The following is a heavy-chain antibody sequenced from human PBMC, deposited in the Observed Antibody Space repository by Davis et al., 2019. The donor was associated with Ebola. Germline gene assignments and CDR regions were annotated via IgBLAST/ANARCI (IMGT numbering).Heavy chain of an antibody. CDR1: GFTFGDYA. V-gene: IGHV3-21*01. CDR3: ATGVTLDY. Sequence: GGSLRLSCTASGFTFGDYAMSWVRQAPGKGLEWVSSISSTSSYIEYRDSVKGRFTISRDNAKNSLYLQMNSLRAEDTAIYYCATGVTLDYWGRGTLVTVSS. J-gene: IGHJ4*02. CDR2: ISSTSSYI.